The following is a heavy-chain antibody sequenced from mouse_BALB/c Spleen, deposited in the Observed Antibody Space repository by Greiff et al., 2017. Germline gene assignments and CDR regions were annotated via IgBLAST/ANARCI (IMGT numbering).Heavy chain of an antibody. CDR3: ARDRGVYYDYDGAWFAY. Sequence: EVMLVESGGGLVQPGGSLKLSCAASGFTFSSYGMSWVRQTPDKRLELVATINSNGGSTYYPDSVKGRFTISRDNAKNTLYLQMSSLKSEDTAMYYCARDRGVYYDYDGAWFAYWGQGTLVTVSA. J-gene: IGHJ3*01. V-gene: IGHV5-6-3*01. D-gene: IGHD2-4*01. CDR1: GFTFSSYG. CDR2: INSNGGST.